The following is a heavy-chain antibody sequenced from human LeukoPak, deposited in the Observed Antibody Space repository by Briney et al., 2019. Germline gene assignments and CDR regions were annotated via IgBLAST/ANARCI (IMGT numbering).Heavy chain of an antibody. V-gene: IGHV4-4*09. J-gene: IGHJ6*02. CDR1: GGSISSYY. CDR3: ARDKRLDGMDV. D-gene: IGHD6-25*01. Sequence: ASETLSLTCTVSGGSISSYYWSWIRQPPGKGLEWIGYIYTSGSTNYNPSLKSRVTISVDTSKNQFSLRLSSVTAADTAIYYCARDKRLDGMDVWGQGTTVTVSS. CDR2: IYTSGST.